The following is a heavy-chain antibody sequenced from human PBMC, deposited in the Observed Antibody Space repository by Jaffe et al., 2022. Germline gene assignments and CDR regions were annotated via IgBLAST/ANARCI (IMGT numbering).Heavy chain of an antibody. J-gene: IGHJ5*02. D-gene: IGHD2-2*01. CDR2: ISGSGGST. Sequence: EVQLLESGGGLVQPGGSLRLSCAASGFTFSSYAMSWVRQAPGKGLEWVSAISGSGGSTYYADSVKGRFTISRDNSKNTLYLQMNSLRAEDTAVYYCAKASLGYCSSTSCYWGADWFDPWGQGTLVTVSS. CDR3: AKASLGYCSSTSCYWGADWFDP. CDR1: GFTFSSYA. V-gene: IGHV3-23*01.